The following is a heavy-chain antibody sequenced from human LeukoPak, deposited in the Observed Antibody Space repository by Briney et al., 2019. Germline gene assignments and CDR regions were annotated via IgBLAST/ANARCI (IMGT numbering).Heavy chain of an antibody. CDR2: INTAGDT. V-gene: IGHV3-13*04. J-gene: IGHJ6*02. CDR1: GFTFSTYD. D-gene: IGHD2-15*01. Sequence: GGSLRLSCAASGFTFSTYDMHWVRQATGKGLEWVSGINTAGDTYYPGSVKGRFTISREDAKNSFYLQMNNLRAGDTAVYYCASGDCRGGSCSRMDVWGHGTTVTVSS. CDR3: ASGDCRGGSCSRMDV.